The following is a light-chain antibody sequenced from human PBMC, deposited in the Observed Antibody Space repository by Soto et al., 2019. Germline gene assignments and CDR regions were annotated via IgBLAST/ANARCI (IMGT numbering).Light chain of an antibody. V-gene: IGKV1-5*03. Sequence: DIQMTQSPCTLSASVGDGVTITCRASQSISTWLAWYQQKPGKAPKLLIYKASSLEGGVPSRFSGSGSGTEFTLTISSLQPDDFATYYCQQYLNRWTFGQGTKVQIK. J-gene: IGKJ1*01. CDR2: KAS. CDR3: QQYLNRWT. CDR1: QSISTW.